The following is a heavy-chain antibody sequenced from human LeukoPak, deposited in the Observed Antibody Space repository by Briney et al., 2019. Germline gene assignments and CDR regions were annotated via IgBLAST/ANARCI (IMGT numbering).Heavy chain of an antibody. CDR3: AKTTAGNSSGRNPGWPVDY. V-gene: IGHV3-23*01. J-gene: IGHJ4*02. CDR1: GFTFNTYA. D-gene: IGHD6-19*01. Sequence: GGSLRLSCEASGFTFNTYAIYWVRQAPGKGLEWVSGICGSGGITYYADSVKGRFTIFRDNSKNTLYLQMDSLRAEDTAVYYCAKTTAGNSSGRNPGWPVDYWGQGTLVTVSS. CDR2: ICGSGGIT.